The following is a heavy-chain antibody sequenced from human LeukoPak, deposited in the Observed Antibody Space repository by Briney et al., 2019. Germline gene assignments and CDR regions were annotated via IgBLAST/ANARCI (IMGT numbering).Heavy chain of an antibody. V-gene: IGHV1-18*04. CDR1: GYTFTSYY. D-gene: IGHD6-19*01. CDR2: ISAYNGNT. J-gene: IGHJ4*02. CDR3: RIAVAGTFRYFDY. Sequence: ASVKVSCKASGYTFTSYYMHWVRQAPGQGLEWMGWISAYNGNTNYAQKLQGRVTMTTDTSTSTAYMELRSLRSDDTAVYYCRIAVAGTFRYFDYWGQGTLVTVSS.